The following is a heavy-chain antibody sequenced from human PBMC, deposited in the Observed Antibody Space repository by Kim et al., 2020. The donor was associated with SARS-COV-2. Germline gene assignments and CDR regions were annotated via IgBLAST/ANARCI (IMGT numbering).Heavy chain of an antibody. Sequence: SETLSLTCAVYGGSFSGYYWSWIRQPPGKGLQWIGEINHSGSTNYNPSLKSRVTISVDTSKNQFSLKLSSVTAADTAVYYCSRGEIGGSDVVDYWGQGTLVTVSS. CDR1: GGSFSGYY. J-gene: IGHJ4*02. D-gene: IGHD1-26*01. V-gene: IGHV4-34*01. CDR2: INHSGST. CDR3: SRGEIGGSDVVDY.